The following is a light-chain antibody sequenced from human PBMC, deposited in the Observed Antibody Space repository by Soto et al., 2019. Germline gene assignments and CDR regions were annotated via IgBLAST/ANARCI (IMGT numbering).Light chain of an antibody. CDR3: QQCHRYLT. CDR2: GAS. CDR1: QRMSGW. Sequence: DIQMTQSPSTLSASVGDTVTITCRASQRMSGWLAWHQQKPGKAPKLLISGASSLQSGVPSRFSGSASGTEFTLTISSLQPDDIATYYCQQCHRYLTSGQGTKADIK. J-gene: IGKJ1*01. V-gene: IGKV1-5*01.